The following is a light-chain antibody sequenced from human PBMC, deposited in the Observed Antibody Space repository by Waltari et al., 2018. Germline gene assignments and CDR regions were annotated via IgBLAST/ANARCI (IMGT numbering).Light chain of an antibody. V-gene: IGLV7-46*01. CDR1: TGAVTSGHY. J-gene: IGLJ3*02. CDR2: DTS. CDR3: LLSYPGGVRV. Sequence: QAVATQEPSLTVSPGGTVTLTCGSSTGAVTSGHYPYWCQQKAGQAPTILIDDTSKKLSWPPSRFSGSLLWGKAALTLSGARPEDEAEYHCLLSYPGGVRVCGGGTKLTVL.